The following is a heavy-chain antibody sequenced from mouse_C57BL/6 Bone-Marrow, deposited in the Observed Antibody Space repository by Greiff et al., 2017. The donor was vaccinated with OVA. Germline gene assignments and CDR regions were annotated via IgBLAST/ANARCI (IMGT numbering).Heavy chain of an antibody. CDR3: ARGGRFAY. J-gene: IGHJ3*01. CDR2: IYPGDGDT. V-gene: IGHV1-82*01. Sequence: QVQLKESGPELVKPGASVKISCKASGYAFSSSWMNWVKQRPGTGLEWIGRIYPGDGDTNYNGKFKGKATLTADKSSSTAYMQLSSLTSEDSAVYFCARGGRFAYWGQGTLVTVSA. CDR1: GYAFSSSW.